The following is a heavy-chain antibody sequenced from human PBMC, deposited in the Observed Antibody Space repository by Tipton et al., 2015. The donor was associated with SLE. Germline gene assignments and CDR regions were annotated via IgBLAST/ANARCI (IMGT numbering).Heavy chain of an antibody. Sequence: GLVKPSETLSLTCAVYGGSFSAYYWSWIRQPPGKGLEWIGEINHSGSTNYNPSLKSRVTMSVDTSKNQISLKLSSVTAADTAVYYCARGGDSSGLDYWGQGTLVTVSS. V-gene: IGHV4-34*01. CDR2: INHSGST. CDR1: GGSFSAYY. CDR3: ARGGDSSGLDY. J-gene: IGHJ4*02. D-gene: IGHD6-19*01.